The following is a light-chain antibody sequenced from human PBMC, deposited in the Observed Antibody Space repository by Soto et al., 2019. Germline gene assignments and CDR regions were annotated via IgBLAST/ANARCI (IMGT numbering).Light chain of an antibody. CDR3: ASWDDSLSGVG. V-gene: IGLV1-47*01. CDR1: TSNLGSNF. CDR2: RNN. J-gene: IGLJ3*02. Sequence: QSVLTQPPSASGTPGQRVTISCSGSTSNLGSNFIYWYQQLPGAAPKLLISRNNQRPSGVPDRFSGSKSGTSASLAISGLRSEDEAVYHCASWDDSLSGVGFGGGTKVTVL.